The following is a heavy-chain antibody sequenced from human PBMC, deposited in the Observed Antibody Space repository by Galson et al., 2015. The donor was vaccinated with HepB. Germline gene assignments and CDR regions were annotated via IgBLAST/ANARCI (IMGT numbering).Heavy chain of an antibody. J-gene: IGHJ5*02. CDR1: GYTFTSYY. V-gene: IGHV1-46*01. CDR3: ARDGIPLGYCSGGSCPQGWFDP. Sequence: SVKVSCKASGYTFTSYYMHWVRQAPGQGLEWMGIINPSGGSTSYAQKFQGRVTMTRDTSTSTVYMELSSLRSEDTAVYYCARDGIPLGYCSGGSCPQGWFDPWGQGTLVTVSS. D-gene: IGHD2-15*01. CDR2: INPSGGST.